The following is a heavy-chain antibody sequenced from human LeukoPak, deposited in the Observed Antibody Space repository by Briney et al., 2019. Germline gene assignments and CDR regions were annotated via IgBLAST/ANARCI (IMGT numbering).Heavy chain of an antibody. CDR2: ISGSGGST. CDR3: AKSGGVTIFRGGFDY. Sequence: RGSLRLSCAASGFTFSSYAMSWVRQAPGKGLEWVSAISGSGGSTYYADSVKGRFTISRDNSKNTLYLQMNSLRAEDTAVYYCAKSGGVTIFRGGFDYWGQGTLVTVSS. CDR1: GFTFSSYA. J-gene: IGHJ4*02. D-gene: IGHD3-9*01. V-gene: IGHV3-23*01.